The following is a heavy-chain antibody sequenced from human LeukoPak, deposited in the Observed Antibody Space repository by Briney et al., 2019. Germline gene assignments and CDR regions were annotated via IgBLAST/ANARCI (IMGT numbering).Heavy chain of an antibody. CDR3: AKAPTVYGDYVV. V-gene: IGHV3-20*04. D-gene: IGHD4-17*01. J-gene: IGHJ4*02. Sequence: GGSLRLSCAASGFTFDDYGMSWGRQAPGKGLEWVSGTNWNGGSTGYADSVKGRFTISRDNAKNSLYLQMNSLRAEDTAVYYCAKAPTVYGDYVVWGQGTLVTVSS. CDR1: GFTFDDYG. CDR2: TNWNGGST.